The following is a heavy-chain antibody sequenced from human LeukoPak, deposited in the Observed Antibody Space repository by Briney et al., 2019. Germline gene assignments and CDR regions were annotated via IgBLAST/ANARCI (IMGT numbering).Heavy chain of an antibody. D-gene: IGHD6-6*01. V-gene: IGHV1-2*02. J-gene: IGHJ4*02. Sequence: GASVKVSCKASGYTFTGYYMHWVRQAPGQGLEWMGWINPNSGGTNYAQKFQGRVTMTRDTSINTAYMELSGLTSDDTAVYYCASYPRYSSSPPFDYWGQGTLVTVSS. CDR3: ASYPRYSSSPPFDY. CDR2: INPNSGGT. CDR1: GYTFTGYY.